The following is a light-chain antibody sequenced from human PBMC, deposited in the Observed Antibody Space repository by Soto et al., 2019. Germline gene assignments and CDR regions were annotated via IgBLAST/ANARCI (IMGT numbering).Light chain of an antibody. CDR2: GAS. J-gene: IGKJ1*01. CDR1: QSVSSNY. Sequence: PGERVTLSCRASQSVSSNYLPWYQQKPGQAPSLLIYGASTRATSIPARFSGSGSGTDFTLTISSLLPDDFAVYYCQQDCNLPPTFGQGSKVEVK. CDR3: QQDCNLPPT. V-gene: IGKV3D-7*01.